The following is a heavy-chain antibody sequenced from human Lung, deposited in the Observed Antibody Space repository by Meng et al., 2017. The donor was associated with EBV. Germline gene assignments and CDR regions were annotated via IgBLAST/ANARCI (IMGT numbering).Heavy chain of an antibody. D-gene: IGHD1-26*01. CDR3: ARVEVGITSGDY. CDR2: INAYNGDT. Sequence: QAQLVQSGGEVKKAGASVKCSCKASGYTFTNYGITWVRQAPGQGLEWMGWINAYNGDTNYAQTLQGRVTMTTDTSTSTAYMELRSLRSDDTAVYYCARVEVGITSGDYWGQGTLVTVSS. CDR1: GYTFTNYG. J-gene: IGHJ4*02. V-gene: IGHV1-18*01.